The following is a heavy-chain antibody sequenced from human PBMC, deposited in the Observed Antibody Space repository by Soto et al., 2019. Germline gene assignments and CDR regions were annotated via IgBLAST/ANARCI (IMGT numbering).Heavy chain of an antibody. CDR3: ARDLGVALATLTLDS. Sequence: EVQLVESGGGLVKPGGSLRLSCVASGFTFSTYSMNWVRQAPGKGLEWVADITTSSSFRFYADSMKGRFTISRDDAKNSLYLQMNSLRVEDTGVYYCARDLGVALATLTLDSWGQGTLVTVSS. D-gene: IGHD2-15*01. V-gene: IGHV3-21*02. CDR1: GFTFSTYS. CDR2: ITTSSSFR. J-gene: IGHJ4*02.